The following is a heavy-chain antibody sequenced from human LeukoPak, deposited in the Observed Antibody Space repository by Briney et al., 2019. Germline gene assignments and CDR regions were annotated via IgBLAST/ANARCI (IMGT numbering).Heavy chain of an antibody. D-gene: IGHD5-18*01. J-gene: IGHJ4*02. CDR2: ISGSGGNT. CDR1: GFTFSSYA. Sequence: GGSLRLSCAASGFTFSSYAMSWVRQAPGKGLEWISAISGSGGNTYYADSVKGRFTISRDNSKNTLYLQMNSLRAEDTAIYYCAKGEIVDTALDYWGQGTLVTVSS. V-gene: IGHV3-23*01. CDR3: AKGEIVDTALDY.